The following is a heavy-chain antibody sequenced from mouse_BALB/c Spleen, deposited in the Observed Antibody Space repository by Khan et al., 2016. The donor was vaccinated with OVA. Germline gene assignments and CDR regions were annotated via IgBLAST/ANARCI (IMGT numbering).Heavy chain of an antibody. CDR1: GFAFSGSG. V-gene: IGHV5-6-3*01. CDR3: ARVYYRYDEGYWYFDV. D-gene: IGHD2-14*01. CDR2: INSNGGTS. Sequence: EVELVESGGGLVQPGGSLKLSCAASGFAFSGSGMSWFRQTPDKRLELVATINSNGGTSYYPDSVRGRFTISRDNAKNTLHLQLSSLKSEDTAMYYCARVYYRYDEGYWYFDVWGAGTTVTVSS. J-gene: IGHJ1*01.